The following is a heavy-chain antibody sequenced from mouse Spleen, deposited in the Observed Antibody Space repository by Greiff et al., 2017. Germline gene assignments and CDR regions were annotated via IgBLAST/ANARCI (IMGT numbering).Heavy chain of an antibody. CDR1: GYTFTSYW. CDR3: AREHYYSNYAWFAY. Sequence: VQLQQPGAELVRPGSSVKLSCKASGYTFTSYWMHWVKQRPIQGLEWIGNIDPSDSETHYNQKFKDKATLTVDKSSSTAYMQLSSLTSEDSAVYYCAREHYYSNYAWFAYWGQGTLVTVSA. J-gene: IGHJ3*01. CDR2: IDPSDSET. D-gene: IGHD2-5*01. V-gene: IGHV1-52*01.